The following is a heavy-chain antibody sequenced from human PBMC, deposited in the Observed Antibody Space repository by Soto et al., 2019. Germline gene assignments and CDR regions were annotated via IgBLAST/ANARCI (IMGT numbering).Heavy chain of an antibody. CDR1: GGSISSGGYY. Sequence: QVQLQESGPGLVKPSQTLSLTCTVSGGSISSGGYYWSWIRQHPGKGLEWIGYIYYSGSTYYNPSLKSRVTISVDTSKSQFSLKLSSVTAAATAVYYCARDRREGAFDYWGQGTLVTVSS. D-gene: IGHD1-26*01. J-gene: IGHJ4*02. CDR3: ARDRREGAFDY. V-gene: IGHV4-31*03. CDR2: IYYSGST.